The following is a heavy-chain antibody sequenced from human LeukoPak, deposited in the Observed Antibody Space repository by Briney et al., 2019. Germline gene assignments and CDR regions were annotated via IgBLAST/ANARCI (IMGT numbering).Heavy chain of an antibody. CDR3: ATRIVVVPAAIPDSYYYYYYMDV. CDR2: IIPIFGTA. CDR1: GGTFSSYA. D-gene: IGHD2-2*02. V-gene: IGHV1-69*13. Sequence: ASVKVSCKASGGTFSSYAISWVRQAPGQGLEWMGGIIPIFGTANYAQKFQGRVTITADESTSTAYMELSSLRSEDTAVYYCATRIVVVPAAIPDSYYYYYYMDVWGKGTTVTVSS. J-gene: IGHJ6*03.